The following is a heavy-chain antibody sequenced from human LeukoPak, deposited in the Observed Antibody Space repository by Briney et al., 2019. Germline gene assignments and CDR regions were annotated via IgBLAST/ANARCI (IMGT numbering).Heavy chain of an antibody. D-gene: IGHD5-12*01. CDR1: GGSISSHF. V-gene: IGHV4-59*11. J-gene: IGHJ4*02. CDR2: ISYGGST. CDR3: SSHSGYDQIWESYFDY. Sequence: SETLSLTCSVSGGSISSHFWSWIRQTPGKGLEWIGYISYGGSTKYNPSLKSRVSISVDTSKNQFFLRLTSLTAADTAVYYCSSHSGYDQIWESYFDYWGRGTLVIVSS.